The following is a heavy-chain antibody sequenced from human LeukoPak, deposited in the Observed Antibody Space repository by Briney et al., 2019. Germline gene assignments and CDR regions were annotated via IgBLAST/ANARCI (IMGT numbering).Heavy chain of an antibody. Sequence: KPSETLSLTCTVSGGSISNYYWSWIRQPPGKGLEWIGYIYYSGSTNCNPSLKSRVTVSVDTSKNQFSLKLSSVTAADTAVYYCARVGTSVTSLYYYSMDVWGKGTTVTVSS. CDR1: GGSISNYY. CDR3: ARVGTSVTSLYYYSMDV. J-gene: IGHJ6*03. CDR2: IYYSGST. V-gene: IGHV4-59*01. D-gene: IGHD4-17*01.